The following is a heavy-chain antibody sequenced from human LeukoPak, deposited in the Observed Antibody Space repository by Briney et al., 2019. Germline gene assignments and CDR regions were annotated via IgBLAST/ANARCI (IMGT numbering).Heavy chain of an antibody. CDR3: ARGMSVLRFLEWRQPEGYYYGMDV. CDR1: GFTFSSYW. V-gene: IGHV3-74*01. D-gene: IGHD3-3*01. Sequence: GGSLRLSCAASGFTFSSYWMHWVRQAPGKGLVWVSRINSDGGSTSYADSVKGRLTISRDNAKNTLYLQMNSLRAEDTAVYYCARGMSVLRFLEWRQPEGYYYGMDVWGQGTRVSVS. J-gene: IGHJ6*02. CDR2: INSDGGST.